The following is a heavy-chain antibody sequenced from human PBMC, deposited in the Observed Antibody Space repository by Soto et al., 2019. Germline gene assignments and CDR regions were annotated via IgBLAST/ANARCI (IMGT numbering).Heavy chain of an antibody. Sequence: GGSLRLSCAASGFTFSSYSMNWVRQAPGKGLEWVSYISSSSSTIYYADSVKGRFTISRDNAKNSLYLQMNSLRAEDTAVYYCARDAPPDDYWGQGTLVNVSS. V-gene: IGHV3-48*01. CDR2: ISSSSSTI. CDR3: ARDAPPDDY. J-gene: IGHJ4*02. CDR1: GFTFSSYS.